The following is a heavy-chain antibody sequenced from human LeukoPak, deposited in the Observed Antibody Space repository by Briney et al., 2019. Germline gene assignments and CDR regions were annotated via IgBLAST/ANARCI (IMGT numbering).Heavy chain of an antibody. V-gene: IGHV3-74*01. Sequence: GGSLRLSCAASGFTFSSYWMHWVRQAPGKGLVWVSRISTDGSRTTYADTVKGRFTISRDNAKDTLYLQMNSLAVEDTAMYYCVRGTGYLLFDNWGQGTLVTVSS. CDR1: GFTFSSYW. CDR2: ISTDGSRT. J-gene: IGHJ4*02. D-gene: IGHD6-25*01. CDR3: VRGTGYLLFDN.